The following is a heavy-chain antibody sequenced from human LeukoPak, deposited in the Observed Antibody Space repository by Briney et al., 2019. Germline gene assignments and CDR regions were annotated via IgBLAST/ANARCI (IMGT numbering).Heavy chain of an antibody. D-gene: IGHD1-26*01. CDR2: ISSSSSTV. Sequence: GGSLRLSCAASGFIFSDYSMNWVCQAPGKGLEWVSFISSSSSTVYYADSVKGRFTISRDYDNNSLFLRMNGLTAEDTAVYYCARGEDAIVGVPGPNYWGQGTLVSVSS. V-gene: IGHV3-48*01. CDR3: ARGEDAIVGVPGPNY. J-gene: IGHJ4*02. CDR1: GFIFSDYS.